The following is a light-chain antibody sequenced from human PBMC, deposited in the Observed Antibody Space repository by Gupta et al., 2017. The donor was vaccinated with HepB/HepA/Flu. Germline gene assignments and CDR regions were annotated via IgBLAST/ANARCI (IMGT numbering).Light chain of an antibody. CDR3: QQYNNWPLT. CDR1: QSVSSN. J-gene: IGKJ4*01. V-gene: IGKV3-15*01. Sequence: EIVMTHSPATLSVSPGDRATLSCRASQSVSSNLAWYQQKPGQAPRLLIYGASTRATGIPARFSGSGSGTEFTLTISSLQSEDFAVYYCQQYNNWPLTFGGGTKVEIK. CDR2: GAS.